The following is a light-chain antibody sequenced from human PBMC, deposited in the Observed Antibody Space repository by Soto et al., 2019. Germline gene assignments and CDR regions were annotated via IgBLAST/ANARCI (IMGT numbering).Light chain of an antibody. V-gene: IGKV3-20*01. Sequence: EIVLTQSPGTLSLSPGARATLSCRASQSVSRSYLAWYQQKPGQAPRLLIYGASSRATGIPDRFSGSGSGTDFTLTISRLEPEDFAVYYCQQYGSSIFTFGPGTKVDIK. CDR2: GAS. CDR1: QSVSRSY. J-gene: IGKJ3*01. CDR3: QQYGSSIFT.